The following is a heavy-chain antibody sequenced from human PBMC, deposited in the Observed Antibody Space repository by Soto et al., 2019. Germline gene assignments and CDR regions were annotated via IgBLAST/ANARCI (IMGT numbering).Heavy chain of an antibody. V-gene: IGHV3-72*01. CDR2: TKNIGNNYAT. J-gene: IGHJ4*02. Sequence: EVQVVESGGGLVQPGGSLRLSCAASGFTISDHFIDWVRQAPGKGLEWVGRTKNIGNNYATEYAASVKGRFTISRNDSIKSVYIYMNSLKSEDTDVYFCERGHNDYRFWGLGIVV. CDR1: GFTISDHF. CDR3: ERGHNDYRF. D-gene: IGHD5-12*01.